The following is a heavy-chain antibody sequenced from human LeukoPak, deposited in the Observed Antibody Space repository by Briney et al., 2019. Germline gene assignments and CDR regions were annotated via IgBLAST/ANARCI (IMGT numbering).Heavy chain of an antibody. CDR1: GYTFTSYG. V-gene: IGHV1-18*01. J-gene: IGHJ5*02. CDR3: ARDGRLRYFDWLSPNNWFDP. Sequence: EASVKVSCKASGYTFTSYGISWVRQAPGQGLEWMGWISAYNGNTNYAQKLQGRVTMTTDTSTSIAYMELRSLRSDDTAVYYCARDGRLRYFDWLSPNNWFDPWGQGTLVTVSS. CDR2: ISAYNGNT. D-gene: IGHD3-9*01.